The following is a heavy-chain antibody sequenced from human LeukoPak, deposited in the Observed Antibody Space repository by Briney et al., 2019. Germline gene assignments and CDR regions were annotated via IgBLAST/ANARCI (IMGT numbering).Heavy chain of an antibody. CDR3: ATLRGASTAVFDS. V-gene: IGHV4-59*08. D-gene: IGHD2-21*02. CDR1: GGSISYDY. Sequence: TLSLTCTVSGGSISYDYWSWIRQSPGKRLEWIGYIHYSGATNYSPSLKSRVTISVDTSKDQFSLKLSSVTAADTALYYCATLRGASTAVFDSWGQGALVTVSS. J-gene: IGHJ4*02. CDR2: IHYSGAT.